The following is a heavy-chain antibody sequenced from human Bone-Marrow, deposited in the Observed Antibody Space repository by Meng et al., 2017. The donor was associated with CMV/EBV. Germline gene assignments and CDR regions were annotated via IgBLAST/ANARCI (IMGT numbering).Heavy chain of an antibody. CDR1: GYTFSNYY. CDR3: ARVRYGDYYGMDV. D-gene: IGHD4-17*01. Sequence: ASVKVSCKTSGYTFSNYYIHWVRQAPGQGLEWMGWINAYNGNTNYAQKLQGRVTMTTDTSTSTAYMELRSLRSDDTAVYYCARVRYGDYYGMDVWGQGTTVTVSS. CDR2: INAYNGNT. V-gene: IGHV1-18*04. J-gene: IGHJ6*02.